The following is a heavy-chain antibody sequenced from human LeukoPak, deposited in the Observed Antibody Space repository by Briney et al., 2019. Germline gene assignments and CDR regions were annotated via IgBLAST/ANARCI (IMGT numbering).Heavy chain of an antibody. Sequence: PSGTLSLTCAVSGGSISSSNWWSWVRQPPGKGLEWIGEIYHSGSTNYNPSLKSRVTISVDKSKNQFSLKLSSVTAADTAVYYCARGSSGWYPHYYFDYWGQGTLVTVSS. J-gene: IGHJ4*02. V-gene: IGHV4-4*02. D-gene: IGHD6-19*01. CDR1: GGSISSSNW. CDR2: IYHSGST. CDR3: ARGSSGWYPHYYFDY.